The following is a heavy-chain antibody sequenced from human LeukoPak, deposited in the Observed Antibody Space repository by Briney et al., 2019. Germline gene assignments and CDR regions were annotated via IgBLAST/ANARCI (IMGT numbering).Heavy chain of an antibody. D-gene: IGHD3-22*01. CDR3: AGASYDSSGVH. J-gene: IGHJ4*02. V-gene: IGHV4-59*01. CDR1: GGSISSYY. CDR2: IYYSGST. Sequence: PSETLSLTCTVSGGSISSYYWSWIRQPPGKGLEWIGYIYYSGSTNYNPSLKSRVTISVDTSKNQFSLKLSSVTAADTAVYYCAGASYDSSGVHWGQGTLVTVSS.